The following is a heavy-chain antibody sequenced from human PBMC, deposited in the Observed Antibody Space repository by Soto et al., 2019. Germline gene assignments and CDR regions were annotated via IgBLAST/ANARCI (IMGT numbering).Heavy chain of an antibody. CDR1: GFTFSSYA. D-gene: IGHD4-4*01. V-gene: IGHV3-30-3*01. Sequence: QVQLVESGVGVVQPGRSLRLSCAASGFTFSSYAMHWVRQAPGKGLEWVAVISYDGSNKYYADSVKGRFTISRDNSKNTLYLQMNSLRAEDTAVYYCARDSNSNHYYYYYGMDVWGQGTTVTVSS. J-gene: IGHJ6*02. CDR2: ISYDGSNK. CDR3: ARDSNSNHYYYYYGMDV.